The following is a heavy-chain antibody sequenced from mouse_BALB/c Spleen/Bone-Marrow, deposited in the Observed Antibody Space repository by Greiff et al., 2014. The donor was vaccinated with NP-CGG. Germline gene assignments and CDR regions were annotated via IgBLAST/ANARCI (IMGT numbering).Heavy chain of an antibody. CDR2: IYPGNSDT. Sequence: EVQLQESGTVLARPGASVKMSCKASGYTFINYWMHWVKQRPGQGLEWIGAIYPGNSDTSYNQNFKAKAKLTAVTSTSTAYMELSSLTNEDSAVYYCACFYYDYDGLGWFAYWGQGTLVTVSA. D-gene: IGHD2-4*01. CDR1: GYTFINYW. CDR3: ACFYYDYDGLGWFAY. V-gene: IGHV1-5*01. J-gene: IGHJ3*01.